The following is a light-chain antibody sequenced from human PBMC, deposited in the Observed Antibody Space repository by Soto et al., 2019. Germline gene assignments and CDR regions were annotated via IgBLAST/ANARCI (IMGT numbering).Light chain of an antibody. Sequence: AIRMTQSPSSFSASTGDRVTITCRASQGISSYLAWYQQKPGKAPKLLIYAASTLQSGVPSRFSGSGSGTDFTRTISCMQSEDFATYYCQQYYSYRTFGQGTKVEIK. V-gene: IGKV1-8*01. CDR2: AAS. J-gene: IGKJ1*01. CDR1: QGISSY. CDR3: QQYYSYRT.